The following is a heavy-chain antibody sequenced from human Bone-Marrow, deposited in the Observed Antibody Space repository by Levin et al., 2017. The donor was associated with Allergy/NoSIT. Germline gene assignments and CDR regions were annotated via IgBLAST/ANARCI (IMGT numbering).Heavy chain of an antibody. J-gene: IGHJ4*02. Sequence: GGSLRLSCAASGFTFSNYWMSWVRQAPGKGLEWVANIKPDGSEKYYVDSVKGRFTISRDNAKNSLYLHMDSLRAEDTAVYYCAVWQQLVFWGQGSLVTVSS. CDR3: AVWQQLVF. CDR2: IKPDGSEK. D-gene: IGHD6-13*01. CDR1: GFTFSNYW. V-gene: IGHV3-7*01.